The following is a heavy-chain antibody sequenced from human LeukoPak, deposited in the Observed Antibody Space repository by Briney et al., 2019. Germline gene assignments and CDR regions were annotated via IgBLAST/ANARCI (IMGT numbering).Heavy chain of an antibody. D-gene: IGHD5-18*01. CDR2: IYYSGST. CDR3: AWSTYSYGPFNL. CDR1: GGSISSSC. J-gene: IGHJ2*01. V-gene: IGHV4-59*08. Sequence: SETLSLTCTVSGGSISSSCWSWIRQAPGRALEWIGYIYYSGSTYYNPSLKSRVTISVDTSKNRFSLKLSSVTAADTAVLYCAWSTYSYGPFNLWGRGTLVTVSS.